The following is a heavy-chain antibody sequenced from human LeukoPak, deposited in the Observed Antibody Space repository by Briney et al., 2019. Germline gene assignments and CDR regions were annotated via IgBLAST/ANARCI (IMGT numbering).Heavy chain of an antibody. J-gene: IGHJ4*02. CDR3: ARQYYYDSSGPIDY. D-gene: IGHD3-22*01. V-gene: IGHV3-66*04. CDR2: IYSGGST. Sequence: PGGSLRLSCAASGFTVSSNYMSWVRQAPGKGLEWVSVIYSGGSTYYADSVKGRFTIPRDNSKNTLYLQMNSLRAEDTAVYYCARQYYYDSSGPIDYWGQGTLVTVSS. CDR1: GFTVSSNY.